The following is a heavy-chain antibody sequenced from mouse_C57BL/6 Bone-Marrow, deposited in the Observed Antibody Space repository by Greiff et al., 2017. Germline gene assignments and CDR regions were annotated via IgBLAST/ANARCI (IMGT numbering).Heavy chain of an antibody. CDR1: GFTFSSYG. J-gene: IGHJ4*01. CDR2: ISSGGSYT. V-gene: IGHV5-6*01. D-gene: IGHD6-1*01. CDR3: ARLCVDYAMDY. Sequence: EVKLMESGGDLVKPGGSLKLSCAASGFTFSSYGMSWVRQTPDKRLEWVATISSGGSYTYYPDSVKGRFTISRDNAKNTLYLQMSSLKSEDTAMYYCARLCVDYAMDYWGQGTSVTVSS.